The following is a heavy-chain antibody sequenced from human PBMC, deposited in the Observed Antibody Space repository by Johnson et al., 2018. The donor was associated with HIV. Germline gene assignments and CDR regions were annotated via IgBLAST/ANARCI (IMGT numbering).Heavy chain of an antibody. J-gene: IGHJ3*02. V-gene: IGHV3-30-3*01. Sequence: VQVLESGGGLVKPGGSLRLSCAASGFTFSNAWMSWVRQAPGKGLEWVAVISYDGSNKYYADSVKGRFTISRDNSKNTLYLHMNSLRAEDTAVYSCARNSRNDAFDIWGQGTMVTVSS. CDR3: ARNSRNDAFDI. CDR2: ISYDGSNK. CDR1: GFTFSNAW. D-gene: IGHD2/OR15-2a*01.